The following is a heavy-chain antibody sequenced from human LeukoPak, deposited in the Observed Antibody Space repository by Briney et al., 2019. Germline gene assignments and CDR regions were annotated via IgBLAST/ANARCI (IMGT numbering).Heavy chain of an antibody. Sequence: ASVKVSCKASGYTFTSYGISWVRQAPGQGLEWMGWISAYNGNTNYAQKLQGRVTMTTDTSTSTAYMELRSLRSDDTAVYYCARDRKYNWNYVQGLAAYYYYYYYMDVWGKGTTVTVSS. D-gene: IGHD1-7*01. V-gene: IGHV1-18*01. CDR3: ARDRKYNWNYVQGLAAYYYYYYYMDV. J-gene: IGHJ6*03. CDR2: ISAYNGNT. CDR1: GYTFTSYG.